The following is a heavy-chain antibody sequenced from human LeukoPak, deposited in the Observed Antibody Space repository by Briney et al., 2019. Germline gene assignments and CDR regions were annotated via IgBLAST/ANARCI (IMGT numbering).Heavy chain of an antibody. J-gene: IGHJ6*02. Sequence: GGSLRLSCAASGFTFSSYAMHWVRQAPGKGLEWVAVISYDGSNKYYADSVKGRFTISRDNSKNTLYLQMNSLRAEDTAVYYCAREPEIVVVITPHSMGVWGQGTTVTVSS. CDR1: GFTFSSYA. D-gene: IGHD3-22*01. V-gene: IGHV3-30-3*01. CDR2: ISYDGSNK. CDR3: AREPEIVVVITPHSMGV.